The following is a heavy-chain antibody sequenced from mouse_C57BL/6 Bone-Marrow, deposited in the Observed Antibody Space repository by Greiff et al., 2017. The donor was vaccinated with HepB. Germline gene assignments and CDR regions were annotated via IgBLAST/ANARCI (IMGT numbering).Heavy chain of an antibody. D-gene: IGHD1-1*01. CDR3: ARQRDYVYVDY. V-gene: IGHV5-12*01. CDR2: ISNGGGST. Sequence: EVQLVESGGGLVQPGGSLKLSCAASGFTFSDYYMYWVRQTPEKRLEWVAYISNGGGSTYYPDTVKGRFTISRDNAKNTLYLQMSRLKSEDTAMYYCARQRDYVYVDYWGQGTTLTVSS. CDR1: GFTFSDYY. J-gene: IGHJ2*01.